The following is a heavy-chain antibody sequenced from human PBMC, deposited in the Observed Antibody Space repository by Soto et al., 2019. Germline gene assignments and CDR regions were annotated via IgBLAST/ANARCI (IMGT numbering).Heavy chain of an antibody. Sequence: EVQLVESGGGLVQPGGSLRLSCAASGFTFSSYSMNWFRQAPGKGLEWVSYISSSSSTIYCADSVRGRFTISSDNAKNSLYLQMNSLRDEDTAVYYCASELGALNWFDPWGQGTLVTVSS. J-gene: IGHJ5*02. CDR2: ISSSSSTI. D-gene: IGHD7-27*01. CDR3: ASELGALNWFDP. CDR1: GFTFSSYS. V-gene: IGHV3-48*02.